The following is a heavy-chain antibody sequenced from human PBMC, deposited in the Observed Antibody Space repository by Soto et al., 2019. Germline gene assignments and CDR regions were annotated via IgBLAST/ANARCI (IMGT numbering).Heavy chain of an antibody. CDR1: GYNFAGYW. J-gene: IGHJ4*02. CDR2: IYPSDSDT. D-gene: IGHD1-1*01. CDR3: AGGCVSTRTFGY. Sequence: GESLKISCKGSGYNFAGYWIASVRQMPGKGLELLGIIYPSDSDTRYRPSFQGQVTISADKSISSAYLQWSSLRASDTAMYYCAGGCVSTRTFGYWGQGTPVTDSS. V-gene: IGHV5-51*01.